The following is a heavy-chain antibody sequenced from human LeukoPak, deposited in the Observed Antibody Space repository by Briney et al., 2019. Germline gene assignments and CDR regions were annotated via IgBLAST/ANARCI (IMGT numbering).Heavy chain of an antibody. V-gene: IGHV3-74*01. CDR1: GFTFSSYW. D-gene: IGHD3-10*01. CDR2: IKGDGTT. J-gene: IGHJ5*01. Sequence: GGSLRLSCAASGFTFSSYWMHWVRQTPGKGLMWVARIKGDGTTIYADSVQGRFTISRDNAKNTVYLQMNSLRVDDTAIYYGTRAITYFYGSVTYDWFDSWGQGTRVTVSS. CDR3: TRAITYFYGSVTYDWFDS.